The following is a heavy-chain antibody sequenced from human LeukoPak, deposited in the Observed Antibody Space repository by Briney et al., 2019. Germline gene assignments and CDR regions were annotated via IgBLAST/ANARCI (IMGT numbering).Heavy chain of an antibody. CDR2: INHSGST. D-gene: IGHD2-2*01. V-gene: IGHV4-34*01. Sequence: SETLSLTCAVSGGSFSGYYWSWIRQPPGKGLEWIGEINHSGSTNYNPSLKSRVTISVDTSKNQFSLKLSSVTAADTAVYYCARGSRGVPAAISYFDYWGQGTLVTVSS. CDR3: ARGSRGVPAAISYFDY. CDR1: GGSFSGYY. J-gene: IGHJ4*02.